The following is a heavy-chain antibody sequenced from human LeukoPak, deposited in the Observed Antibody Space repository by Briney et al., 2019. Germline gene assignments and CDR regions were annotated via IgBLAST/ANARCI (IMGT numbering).Heavy chain of an antibody. CDR2: IYTSGST. CDR1: GGSISSGGYY. D-gene: IGHD1-26*01. CDR3: ARENSGSYREFDY. Sequence: SETLSLTCTVSGGSISSGGYYWSWIRQPAGKGLEWIGRIYTSGSTNYNASLKSRVSMSVDTSKNQLSLKLSSVTAADTAVFYCARENSGSYREFDYWGQGTLVTVSS. J-gene: IGHJ4*02. V-gene: IGHV4-61*02.